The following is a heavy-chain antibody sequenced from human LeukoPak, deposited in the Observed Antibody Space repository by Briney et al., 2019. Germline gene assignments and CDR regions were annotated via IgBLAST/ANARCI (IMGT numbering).Heavy chain of an antibody. CDR1: GFTFSSYA. V-gene: IGHV3-30*04. CDR2: ISYDGSNK. Sequence: GGSLRLSCAASGFTFSSYAMHWVRQAPGKGLEWVAVISYDGSNKYYADSVKGRFTISRDNSKNTLYLQMNSLRAEDTAVYYYARETSIAVAGTFDYYYGMDVWGQGTTVTVSS. CDR3: ARETSIAVAGTFDYYYGMDV. D-gene: IGHD6-19*01. J-gene: IGHJ6*02.